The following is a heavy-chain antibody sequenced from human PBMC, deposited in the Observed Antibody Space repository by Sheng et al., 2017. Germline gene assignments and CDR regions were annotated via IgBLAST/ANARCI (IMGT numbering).Heavy chain of an antibody. V-gene: IGHV1-69*13. D-gene: IGHD2-2*02. CDR2: IIPIFGIA. CDR1: GGTFSSSYA. J-gene: IGHJ5*02. CDR3: ARGDCTSTSCYTTWFDP. Sequence: QVQLVQSGAEVKKPGSSVKVSCKASGGTFSSSYAISWVRQAPGQGLEWMGVIIPIFGIANYAQKFQGRVTITADESTSTAYLELSSLRSDDTAVYYCARGDCTSTSCYTTWFDPWGQGTLVTVSS.